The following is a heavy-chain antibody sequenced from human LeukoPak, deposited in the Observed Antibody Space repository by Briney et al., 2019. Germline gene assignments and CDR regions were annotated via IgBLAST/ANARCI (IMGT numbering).Heavy chain of an antibody. CDR2: ISGSGGST. CDR3: AKGSVGSDY. V-gene: IGHV3-23*01. CDR1: GFTFDDYA. J-gene: IGHJ4*02. Sequence: PGGSLRLSCAASGFTFDDYAMHWVRQAPGKGLEWVSAISGSGGSTYYADSVKGRFTISRDNSKNTLYLQMNSLRAEDTAVYYCAKGSVGSDYWGQGTLVTVSS.